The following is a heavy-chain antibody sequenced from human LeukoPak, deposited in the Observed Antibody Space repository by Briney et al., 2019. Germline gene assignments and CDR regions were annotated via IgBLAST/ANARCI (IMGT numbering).Heavy chain of an antibody. CDR2: ISSSGGST. CDR1: GFTFSSYA. Sequence: GGSLRLSCAASGFTFSSYAMSWVRQAPGKGLEWVSAISSSGGSTYYADSVKGRFTISRDNSKNTLYLQMNSLRAEDTAVYYCAKDKQWLNYFDYWGQGTLVTVSS. V-gene: IGHV3-23*01. J-gene: IGHJ4*02. D-gene: IGHD6-19*01. CDR3: AKDKQWLNYFDY.